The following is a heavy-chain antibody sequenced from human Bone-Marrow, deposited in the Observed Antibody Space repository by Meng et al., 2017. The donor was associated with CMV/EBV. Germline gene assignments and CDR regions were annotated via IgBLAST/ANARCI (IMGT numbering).Heavy chain of an antibody. J-gene: IGHJ6*01. D-gene: IGHD2-15*01. CDR3: ARTCSGGSCYSGYGMDV. CDR2: INPNSGGT. Sequence: ASVKVSCKASGYTFTGYYMHWVRQAPGQGLEWMGWINPNSGGTNYAQKFQGRVTMTRDTSISTAYMELSRLSSDETAVYYCARTCSGGSCYSGYGMDVWGQGTTVTVSS. V-gene: IGHV1-2*02. CDR1: GYTFTGYY.